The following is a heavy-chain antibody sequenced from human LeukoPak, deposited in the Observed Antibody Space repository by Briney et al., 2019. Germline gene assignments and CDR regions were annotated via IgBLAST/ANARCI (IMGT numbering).Heavy chain of an antibody. J-gene: IGHJ4*02. V-gene: IGHV1-18*01. CDR1: GYTFTSYG. Sequence: GASVKVSCKASGYTFTSYGISWVRQAPGQGLEWMGWISAYDGNTNYAQKLQGRVTMTTDTSTSTAYMELRSLRSDDTAVYYCARGPLGGYCTNGVCYTLSSFDYWGQGTLVTVSS. CDR3: ARGPLGGYCTNGVCYTLSSFDY. CDR2: ISAYDGNT. D-gene: IGHD2-8*01.